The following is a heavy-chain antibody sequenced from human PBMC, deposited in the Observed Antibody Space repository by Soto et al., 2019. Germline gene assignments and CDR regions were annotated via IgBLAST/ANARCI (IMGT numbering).Heavy chain of an antibody. CDR2: IKSNTDGGTT. J-gene: IGHJ3*02. CDR3: TTAAAGTGAFDI. CDR1: GFTFGNAW. D-gene: IGHD6-13*01. V-gene: IGHV3-15*01. Sequence: EVQLVESGGGLVKPGGSLRLSCAASGFTFGNAWMSWVRQAPGKGLEWVGRIKSNTDGGTTDYAAPVKGRFTISRDDSKNTLYLQMNSLKTEDTAVYYCTTAAAGTGAFDIWGQGTMVTVSS.